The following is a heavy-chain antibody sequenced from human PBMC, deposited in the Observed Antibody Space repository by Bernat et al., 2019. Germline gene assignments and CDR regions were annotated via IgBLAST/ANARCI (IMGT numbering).Heavy chain of an antibody. V-gene: IGHV3-48*03. CDR3: ARETVVAATRIQTLDY. Sequence: EVQLVESGGGLVQPGGSLRLSCAASGFTFSSYEMNWVRQAPGKGLEWVSYISSSGSTIYYADCVKGRFTISRDNAKNSLYLQMNSLRAEDTAVYYCARETVVAATRIQTLDYWGQGTLVTVSS. CDR1: GFTFSSYE. J-gene: IGHJ4*02. D-gene: IGHD2-15*01. CDR2: ISSSGSTI.